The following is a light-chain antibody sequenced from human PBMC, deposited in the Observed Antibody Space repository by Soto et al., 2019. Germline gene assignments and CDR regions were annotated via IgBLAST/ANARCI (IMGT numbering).Light chain of an antibody. CDR1: SSNIGTGYD. V-gene: IGLV1-40*01. J-gene: IGLJ2*01. Sequence: QSVLTQPPSVSGAPGQKVTISCTGSSSNIGTGYDVHWYRQVPGTAPKLLIYGNNNRPSGVPDRFSGSKSGTSASLAIAGLQAGDEADYYCQWDDSSVGGAVCGGGTKLTVL. CDR3: QWDDSSVGGAV. CDR2: GNN.